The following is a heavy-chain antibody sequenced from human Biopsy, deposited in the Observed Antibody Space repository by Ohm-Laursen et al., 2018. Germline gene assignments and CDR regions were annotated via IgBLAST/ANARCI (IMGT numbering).Heavy chain of an antibody. CDR1: GYMFHRYY. CDR3: ARDRIELEATPTNADYYYFGMDV. J-gene: IGHJ6*02. CDR2: IAPMVSDA. V-gene: IGHV1-46*02. Sequence: SSVKVSCKESGYMFHRYYIHWVRQAPGKGLEWMGIIAPMVSDATYAQKFQGRLIMTTDTSTATVYMQLGNLTSEDTAVYFCARDRIELEATPTNADYYYFGMDVWGQGTTVTVS. D-gene: IGHD1-26*01.